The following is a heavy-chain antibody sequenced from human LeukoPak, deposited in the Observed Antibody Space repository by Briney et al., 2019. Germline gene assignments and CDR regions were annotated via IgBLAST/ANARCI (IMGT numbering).Heavy chain of an antibody. CDR2: ICAYNGTT. CDR3: ARGDPGSSSDY. Sequence: ASAKVSCKASGYTFTSYGISWVRQAPGQRLAWMGWICAYNGTTSYAQKLQGRVTMNPDTFTSTAYTEPRSLRSDDTAVYYCARGDPGSSSDYWGQGTLVTVAS. CDR1: GYTFTSYG. D-gene: IGHD6-13*01. V-gene: IGHV1-18*01. J-gene: IGHJ4*02.